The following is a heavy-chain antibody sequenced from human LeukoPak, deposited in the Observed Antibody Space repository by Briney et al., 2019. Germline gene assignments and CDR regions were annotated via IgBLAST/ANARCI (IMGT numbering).Heavy chain of an antibody. CDR1: GFTSSSYW. V-gene: IGHV3-7*01. CDR3: ARVTSGLDY. Sequence: PGGSLRLSCAGSGFTSSSYWMSWVRQAPGKGLEWVANINQDGSEKYYVDPVKGRFTLSRDNAKNSLYLQMNSLRAEDTAVYYCARVTSGLDYWGQGTLVTVSS. CDR2: INQDGSEK. J-gene: IGHJ4*02.